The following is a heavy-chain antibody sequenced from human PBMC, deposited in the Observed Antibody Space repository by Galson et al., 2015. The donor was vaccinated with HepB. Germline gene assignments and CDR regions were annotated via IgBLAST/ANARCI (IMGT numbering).Heavy chain of an antibody. D-gene: IGHD3-22*01. V-gene: IGHV3-9*01. CDR1: GFTFDDYA. J-gene: IGHJ4*02. Sequence: SLRLSCAASGFTFDDYAMHWVRQAPGKGLEWVSGISWNSGSMGYADSVKGRFTISRDNAKNSLYLQMNSLRAEDTALYYCAKVGSGYAFDYWGQGTLVTVSS. CDR3: AKVGSGYAFDY. CDR2: ISWNSGSM.